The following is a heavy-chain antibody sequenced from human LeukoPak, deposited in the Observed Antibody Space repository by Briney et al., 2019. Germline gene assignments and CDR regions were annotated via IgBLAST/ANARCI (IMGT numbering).Heavy chain of an antibody. V-gene: IGHV3-21*01. D-gene: IGHD6-6*01. CDR3: ARDRAARPLDY. J-gene: IGHJ4*02. Sequence: GGSLRLSCAASGFTFSSYSMNWVRQAPGKGLEWVSSISSSSSYIYYADSVKGRFTISRDNAKNSLYLQMSSLRAEDTAVYYCARDRAARPLDYWGQGTLVTVSS. CDR2: ISSSSSYI. CDR1: GFTFSSYS.